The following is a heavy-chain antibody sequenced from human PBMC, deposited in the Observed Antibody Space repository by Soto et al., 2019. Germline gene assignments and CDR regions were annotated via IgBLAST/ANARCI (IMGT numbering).Heavy chain of an antibody. J-gene: IGHJ4*02. Sequence: GGSLSLSCAASGFTFSTFAMTWVRQGPGKGLEWVSYIGALYDGSTHYAVSVRGRFTVSRDNSKNTLHLQLNSLRADDTAIYYCAKGDWADYWGPGALVTVSS. CDR2: IGALYDGST. CDR1: GFTFSTFA. V-gene: IGHV3-23*01. D-gene: IGHD3-9*01. CDR3: AKGDWADY.